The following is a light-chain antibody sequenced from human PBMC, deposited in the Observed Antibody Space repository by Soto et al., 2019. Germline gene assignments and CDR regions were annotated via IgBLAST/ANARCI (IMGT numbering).Light chain of an antibody. CDR3: QQYGSSPQT. CDR2: GAS. CDR1: QSVSSSY. V-gene: IGKV3-20*01. Sequence: ELVLPQSPGPLSLSPGKIATLSCRANQSVSSSYLAWYQQKPGQAPRLLIYGASSRATGIPDRFSGSGSGTDFTLTISRLEPEDVAVYYCQQYGSSPQTFGQGTKVEIK. J-gene: IGKJ1*01.